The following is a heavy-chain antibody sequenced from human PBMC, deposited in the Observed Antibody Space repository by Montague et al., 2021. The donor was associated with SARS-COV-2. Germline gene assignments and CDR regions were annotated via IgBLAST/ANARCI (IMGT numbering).Heavy chain of an antibody. CDR3: AIPMVRGFSRAFDI. Sequence: SETLSLTCAVYGGSFSGYYWSWIRQPPGKGLEWIREINHGGSTNYNPSLKGRVTISVDTSKNQFSLKLSSVTAADTAVYYCAIPMVRGFSRAFDIWGQGTMVTVSS. CDR1: GGSFSGYY. V-gene: IGHV4-34*01. J-gene: IGHJ3*02. CDR2: INHGGST. D-gene: IGHD3-10*01.